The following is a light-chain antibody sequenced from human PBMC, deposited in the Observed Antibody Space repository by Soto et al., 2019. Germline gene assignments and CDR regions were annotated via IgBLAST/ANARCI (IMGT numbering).Light chain of an antibody. J-gene: IGLJ2*01. CDR3: QSYDSSLSGSV. CDR1: SSNIGAGYD. Sequence: QSVLTQPPSVSGAPGQRVTISCTGSSSNIGAGYDVHWYQQLPGTAPKLLIYGNSNRPSGVPDRFSGSKSGTSASLAITGLQAEDEDEYYCQSYDSSLSGSVFGGGTKLTVL. V-gene: IGLV1-40*01. CDR2: GNS.